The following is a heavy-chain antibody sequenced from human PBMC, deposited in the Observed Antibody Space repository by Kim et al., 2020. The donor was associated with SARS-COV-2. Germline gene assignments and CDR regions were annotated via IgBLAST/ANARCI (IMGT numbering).Heavy chain of an antibody. Sequence: GGSLRLSCAASGFPLSDHYMDWVRQAPGEGLEWVGRITKKTDTSTTEYAASGKGRFTISRDDSKNSLYLQMNSLKTEATAIYYCARRPYGSGGADVWGQG. V-gene: IGHV3-72*01. J-gene: IGHJ6*02. CDR1: GFPLSDHY. D-gene: IGHD3-10*01. CDR3: ARRPYGSGGADV. CDR2: ITKKTDTSTT.